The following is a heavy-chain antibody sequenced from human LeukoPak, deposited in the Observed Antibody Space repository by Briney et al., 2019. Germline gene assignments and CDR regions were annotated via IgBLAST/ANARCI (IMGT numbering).Heavy chain of an antibody. D-gene: IGHD1-26*01. V-gene: IGHV4-59*01. CDR1: GASITSYY. CDR3: AREGEGASFDAFDV. CDR2: NYYSGST. Sequence: SETLSLTCTVSGASITSYYCSWIRQPPGKGLEWIGYNYYSGSTNYNPSLKSRVTISVDTSKNQFSLKLSSVTAADTAMYYCAREGEGASFDAFDVWGQGTMVTVSS. J-gene: IGHJ3*01.